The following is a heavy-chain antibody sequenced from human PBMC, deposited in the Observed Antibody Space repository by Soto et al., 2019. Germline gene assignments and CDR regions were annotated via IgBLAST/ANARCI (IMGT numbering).Heavy chain of an antibody. CDR2: ISSSGGTT. Sequence: PGGSLRLSCAASGFTFSDYYMSWIRQAPGKGLEWVSYISSSGGTTYYADSVKGRFTISRDNSKNTLYLQMNSLRAEDTAVYYCAKDPRKYDILTGPLTGYWGQGTLVTVSS. V-gene: IGHV3-11*01. J-gene: IGHJ4*02. CDR3: AKDPRKYDILTGPLTGY. D-gene: IGHD3-9*01. CDR1: GFTFSDYY.